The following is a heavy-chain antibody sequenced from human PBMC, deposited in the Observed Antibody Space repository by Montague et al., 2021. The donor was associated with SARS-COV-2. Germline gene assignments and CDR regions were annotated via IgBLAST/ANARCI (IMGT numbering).Heavy chain of an antibody. J-gene: IGHJ6*02. D-gene: IGHD3-10*01. V-gene: IGHV4-4*02. CDR2: IYHSGSP. Sequence: SETLSLTCSVSGCSISSTNWWGWVRQSPGKGLEWIGNIYHSGSPYYSPSLKSRVIISVDTSKNQFSLRLSSVIAADTAIYYCTKGTYGSWSFGQSYYYGMAVWGQGTMVIVSS. CDR1: GCSISSTNW. CDR3: TKGTYGSWSFGQSYYYGMAV.